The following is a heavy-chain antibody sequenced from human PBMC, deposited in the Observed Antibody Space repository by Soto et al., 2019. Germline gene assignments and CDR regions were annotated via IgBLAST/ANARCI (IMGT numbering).Heavy chain of an antibody. CDR2: FDPEDGET. CDR1: GYTLTELS. D-gene: IGHD3-22*01. J-gene: IGHJ5*02. CDR3: ATTGIVVVNNWFDP. Sequence: ASVKVSCKVSGYTLTELSMHWVRQAPGKGLEWMGGFDPEDGETIYAQKFQGRVTMTEGTSTDTAYMELSSLRSEDTAVYYCATTGIVVVNNWFDPWGQGTLVTVSS. V-gene: IGHV1-24*01.